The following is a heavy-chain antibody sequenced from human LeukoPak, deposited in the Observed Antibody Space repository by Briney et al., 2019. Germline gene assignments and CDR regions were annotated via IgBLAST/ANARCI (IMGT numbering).Heavy chain of an antibody. CDR2: IYYSGST. D-gene: IGHD2-15*01. Sequence: SETLSLTCTVSGGSISRYYWSWIRQPPGKGLEWIGYIYYSGSTNYNPSLKSRVTISTDTSKNQFSLKLSSVTAADTAVYYCARSLFGGYSHAFDYWGQGTLVTVSS. CDR3: ARSLFGGYSHAFDY. CDR1: GGSISRYY. J-gene: IGHJ4*02. V-gene: IGHV4-59*01.